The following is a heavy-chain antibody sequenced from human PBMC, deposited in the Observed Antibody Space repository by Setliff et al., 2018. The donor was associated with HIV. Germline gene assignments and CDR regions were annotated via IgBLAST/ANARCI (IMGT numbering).Heavy chain of an antibody. V-gene: IGHV4-59*11. J-gene: IGHJ3*02. D-gene: IGHD3-9*01. CDR2: IHYSGIT. Sequence: SETLSLTCTVSRDSINGHWWSRIRQPPGKGLEWTGSIHYSGITHYNPSLKSRLTMSVDTSKNQVSLNLTCVTAADTAVYYCARYKCINFACVGFDIWGQGTVVTVSS. CDR1: RDSINGHW. CDR3: ARYKCINFACVGFDI.